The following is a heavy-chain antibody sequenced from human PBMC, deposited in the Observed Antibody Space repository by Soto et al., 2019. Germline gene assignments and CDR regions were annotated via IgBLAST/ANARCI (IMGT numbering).Heavy chain of an antibody. J-gene: IGHJ5*02. D-gene: IGHD3-3*01. V-gene: IGHV4-39*01. CDR3: ARRYYDFWSGYYGGNWFDP. Sequence: SETLSLTCTVSGGSISSSSYYWGWIRQPPGKGLEWIGSIYYSGSTYYNPSLKSRVTISVDTSKNQFSLKLSSVTAADTAVYYCARRYYDFWSGYYGGNWFDPWGQGTLVTVSS. CDR1: GGSISSSSYY. CDR2: IYYSGST.